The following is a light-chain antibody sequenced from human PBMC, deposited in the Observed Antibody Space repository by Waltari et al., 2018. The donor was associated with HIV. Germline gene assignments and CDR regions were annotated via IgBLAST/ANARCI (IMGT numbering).Light chain of an antibody. CDR2: EAS. CDR3: QQRSNWPLT. V-gene: IGKV3-11*01. CDR1: QSVNRY. Sequence: IVLTQSPATMSLSPGERATLSCRASQSVNRYLACFQQKPGQAPRLLIYEASNRATGIPARFSGSGSGTDFTLTIASLEPEDCAIYYCQQRSNWPLTFGGGTKVEIK. J-gene: IGKJ4*01.